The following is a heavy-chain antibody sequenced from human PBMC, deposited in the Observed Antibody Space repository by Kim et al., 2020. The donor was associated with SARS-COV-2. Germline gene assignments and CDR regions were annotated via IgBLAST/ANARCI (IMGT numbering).Heavy chain of an antibody. CDR1: GITFEKYA. CDR2: MNLDINRI. CDR3: TKDLTPGGADV. V-gene: IGHV3-9*01. Sequence: GGSLRLSCAAFGITFEKYAMHWVRQVTGKCLEWVSGMNLDINRIDYAASLKGRFIISRDAAKNSVYLQMTSLRAEDTALYYCTKDLTPGGADVWGQGTTVTVS. D-gene: IGHD2-15*01. J-gene: IGHJ6*02.